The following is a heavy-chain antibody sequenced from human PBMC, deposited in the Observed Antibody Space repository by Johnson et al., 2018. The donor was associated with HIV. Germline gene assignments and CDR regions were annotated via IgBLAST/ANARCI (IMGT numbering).Heavy chain of an antibody. J-gene: IGHJ3*02. CDR3: AKGEQLVISRKGHDAFDI. Sequence: VQLVESGGGLIQPGGSLRLSCAASVFTFDDYGMSWVRQAPGKGLEWVSGINWNGGSTGYADSVKGRFTISRDNAKNSLYLQMNSLRVEDTAVYYCAKGEQLVISRKGHDAFDIWGQGTMVTVSS. CDR1: VFTFDDYG. D-gene: IGHD6-6*01. V-gene: IGHV3-20*04. CDR2: INWNGGST.